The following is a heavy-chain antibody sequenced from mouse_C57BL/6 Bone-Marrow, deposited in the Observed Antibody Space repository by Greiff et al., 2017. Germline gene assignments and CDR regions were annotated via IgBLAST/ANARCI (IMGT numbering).Heavy chain of an antibody. CDR2: INYDGSIT. D-gene: IGHD2-1*01. Sequence: EVKLVESAGCLVQPGSSMKLPCTASGFTFSDYYMAWVRQVPEKGLEWVANINYDGSITYYLDSLKSRFIISRDNAKNILYLQMSSLKSEDTATYYCAREGLSRSLLYYFDYCGQGTTLTVSS. CDR1: GFTFSDYY. V-gene: IGHV5-16*01. CDR3: AREGLSRSLLYYFDY. J-gene: IGHJ2*01.